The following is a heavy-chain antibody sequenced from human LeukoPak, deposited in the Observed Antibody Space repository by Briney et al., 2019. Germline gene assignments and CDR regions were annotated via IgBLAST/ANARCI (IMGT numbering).Heavy chain of an antibody. CDR3: AKDIYYDSSGYYPYYYYYGMDV. CDR1: GFTFSSYA. D-gene: IGHD3-22*01. Sequence: GSLRLSCAASGFTFSSYAMSWVRQAPGKGLEWVSAISGSGGSTYYADSVKGRFTISRDNSKNTLYLQMNSLRAEDTAVYYCAKDIYYDSSGYYPYYYYYGMDVWGQGTTVTVSS. V-gene: IGHV3-23*01. CDR2: ISGSGGST. J-gene: IGHJ6*02.